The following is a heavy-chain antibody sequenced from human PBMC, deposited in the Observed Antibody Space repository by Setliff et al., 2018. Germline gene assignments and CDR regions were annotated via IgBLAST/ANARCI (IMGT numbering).Heavy chain of an antibody. V-gene: IGHV5-51*01. CDR2: IYPGDSDT. J-gene: IGHJ3*02. CDR1: EYTFTNYW. CDR3: ARVGPLTDDAFDI. Sequence: GESLKISCKASEYTFTNYWIGWVRQMPGKGLEWMGIIYPGDSDTRYSPSFQGQVTISADKSINTAYLQWSSLKASDTAIYYCARVGPLTDDAFDIWGQGTMVTVSS. D-gene: IGHD1-26*01.